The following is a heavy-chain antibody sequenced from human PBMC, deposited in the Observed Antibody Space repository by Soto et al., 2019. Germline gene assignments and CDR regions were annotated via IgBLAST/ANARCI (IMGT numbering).Heavy chain of an antibody. V-gene: IGHV4-59*11. CDR3: ARSNWYSEY. CDR1: GGSISNHY. Sequence: QVQLQESGPGLVKPSETLSLTCTVSGGSISNHYWSWILQPPGKGLEWIGYIYYNGNTNYNPSLKSRVTMSVDTSKNQFSLKLSSVTDADTAVYYCARSNWYSEYWGQGTLVTVSS. J-gene: IGHJ4*02. CDR2: IYYNGNT. D-gene: IGHD7-27*01.